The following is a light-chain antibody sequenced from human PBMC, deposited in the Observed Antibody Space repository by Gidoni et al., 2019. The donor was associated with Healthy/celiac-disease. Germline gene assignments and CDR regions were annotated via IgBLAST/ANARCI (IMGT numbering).Light chain of an antibody. CDR1: QSVSSSY. Sequence: EIVLPQSPGTLSLSPGDRATLSCRASQSVSSSYLAWYQQKPGQAPRLLSYGASSRATGIPDRFSGSGSGTDFTLTISRLEPEDFAVYYCQQYGSSPPGTFGQGTRLEIK. V-gene: IGKV3-20*01. J-gene: IGKJ5*01. CDR3: QQYGSSPPGT. CDR2: GAS.